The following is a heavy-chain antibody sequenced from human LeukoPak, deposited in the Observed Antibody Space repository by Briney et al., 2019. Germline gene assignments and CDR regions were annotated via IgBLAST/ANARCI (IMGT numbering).Heavy chain of an antibody. D-gene: IGHD3-22*01. CDR2: IYYSGST. V-gene: IGHV4-31*03. J-gene: IGHJ4*02. CDR1: GGSISSGGYY. Sequence: SETLSLTCTVSGGSISSGGYYWSWIRQHPGKGLEWIGYIYYSGSTYYNSSLKSRVTISVDTSKNQFSLKLSSVTAADTAVYYCARYYDSSGYYGYWGQGTLVTVSS. CDR3: ARYYDSSGYYGY.